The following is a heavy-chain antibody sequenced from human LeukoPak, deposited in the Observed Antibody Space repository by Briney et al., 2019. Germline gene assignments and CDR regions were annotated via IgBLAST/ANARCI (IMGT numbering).Heavy chain of an antibody. CDR1: GGSISSGGYY. D-gene: IGHD2-21*02. J-gene: IGHJ4*02. V-gene: IGHV4-31*03. CDR3: ARDASRATAYCGGDCYPR. CDR2: IYYSGST. Sequence: PSETLSLTCTVSGGSISSGGYYWSWIRQHPGKGLEWIGYIYYSGSTYYNPSLKSRVTISVDTSKNQFSLKLSSVTAADTAVYYCARDASRATAYCGGDCYPRWGQGTLVTVSS.